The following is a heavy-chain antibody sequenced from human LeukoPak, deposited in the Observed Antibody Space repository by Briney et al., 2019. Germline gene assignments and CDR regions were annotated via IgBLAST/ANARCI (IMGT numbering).Heavy chain of an antibody. D-gene: IGHD6-13*01. CDR1: GGTFSSYA. CDR2: IIPIFGTA. CDR3: ATQGRGEQLVEYYFDC. J-gene: IGHJ4*02. V-gene: IGHV1-69*13. Sequence: SVKVSCKASGGTFSSYAISWVRQAPGQGLEWMGGIIPIFGTANYAQKFQGRVTITADESTSTAYMELSSLRSEDTAVYYCATQGRGEQLVEYYFDCWGQGTLVTVSS.